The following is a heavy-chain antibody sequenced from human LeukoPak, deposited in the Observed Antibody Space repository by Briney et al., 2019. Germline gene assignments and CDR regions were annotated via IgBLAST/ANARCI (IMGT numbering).Heavy chain of an antibody. CDR3: AKDWVAAAGQSYYFDY. CDR1: GFTFSSYA. D-gene: IGHD6-13*01. Sequence: GGSLRLSCAASGFTFSSYAMSWVRQAPGKGLEWVSAISGSGGSTYYADSVKGRFTISRDNSKNTLYLQMNSLRAEDTAVYYCAKDWVAAAGQSYYFDYWGQGTLVTVSS. V-gene: IGHV3-23*01. J-gene: IGHJ4*02. CDR2: ISGSGGST.